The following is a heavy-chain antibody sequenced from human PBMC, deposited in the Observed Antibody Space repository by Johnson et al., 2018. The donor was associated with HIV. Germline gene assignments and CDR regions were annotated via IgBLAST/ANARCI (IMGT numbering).Heavy chain of an antibody. CDR1: GFTFSNYP. V-gene: IGHV3-30*04. J-gene: IGHJ3*02. Sequence: QVQLVESGGGVVRPGRSLRLSCVVSGFTFSNYPMHWVRQAPGKGLEWVAVISFDGSNKYYADSVKGRVTISRDNPKNTVYLHMNNLRAEDTAVYYCARDLAYNSRWTGAFDIWGQGTMVTVSS. CDR3: ARDLAYNSRWTGAFDI. CDR2: ISFDGSNK. D-gene: IGHD6-13*01.